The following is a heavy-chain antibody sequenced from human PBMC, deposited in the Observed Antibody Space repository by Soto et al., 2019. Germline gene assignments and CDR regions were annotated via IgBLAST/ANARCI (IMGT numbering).Heavy chain of an antibody. CDR3: ATDHGRSMMLR. Sequence: QVQLQESGPGLVKPSETLSLTCTGSGGSISGHYLSWVRQPPGKGLEYIGSMDKSGSVNYNPSLKSRVTISEDTSKNQFSLMLSSVTAADTAVYYCATDHGRSMMLRWGQGALVIVSS. V-gene: IGHV4-59*11. CDR2: MDKSGSV. J-gene: IGHJ4*02. D-gene: IGHD3-22*01. CDR1: GGSISGHY.